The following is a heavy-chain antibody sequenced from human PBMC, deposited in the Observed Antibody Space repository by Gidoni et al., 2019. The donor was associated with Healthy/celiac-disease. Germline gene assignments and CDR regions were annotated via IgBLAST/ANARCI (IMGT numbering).Heavy chain of an antibody. D-gene: IGHD2-15*01. J-gene: IGHJ4*02. V-gene: IGHV4-31*03. Sequence: QVQLQESGPGLVKPSQTLSLTCTVSSGSISSGGYYWSWIRQHPGKGLEWIGYIYYSGSTYYNPSLKSRVTISVDTSKNQFSLKLSSVTAADTAVYYCARVGYCSGGSCYAVDYWGQGTLVTVSS. CDR3: ARVGYCSGGSCYAVDY. CDR1: SGSISSGGYY. CDR2: IYYSGST.